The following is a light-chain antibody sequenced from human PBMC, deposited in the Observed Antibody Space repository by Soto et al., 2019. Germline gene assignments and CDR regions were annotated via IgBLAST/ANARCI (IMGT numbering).Light chain of an antibody. CDR2: EVS. CDR1: SSDVGGYNY. V-gene: IGLV2-14*01. J-gene: IGLJ1*01. CDR3: SSYTISSIDYV. Sequence: QSALTQPASVSGSPGQSITISCTGTSSDVGGYNYVSWYQQHPGKAPKLMIYEVSNRPSGVSNRFSGSKSGNTASLTISGRQAEDEADYYCSSYTISSIDYVFGTGTKVTVL.